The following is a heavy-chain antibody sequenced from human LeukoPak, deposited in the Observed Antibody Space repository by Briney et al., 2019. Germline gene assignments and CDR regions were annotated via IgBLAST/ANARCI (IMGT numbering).Heavy chain of an antibody. CDR2: IYYSGST. D-gene: IGHD3-10*01. J-gene: IGHJ5*02. CDR3: ARALITMVRGVIGNWFDP. V-gene: IGHV4-59*01. Sequence: SETLALTCTISGVSINRYYYSWIRQPPGKGLEWIGYIYYSGSTNYNPSLKSRVTISVDTSKNQFSLKLSSVTAADTAVYYCARALITMVRGVIGNWFDPWGQGTLVTVSS. CDR1: GVSINRYY.